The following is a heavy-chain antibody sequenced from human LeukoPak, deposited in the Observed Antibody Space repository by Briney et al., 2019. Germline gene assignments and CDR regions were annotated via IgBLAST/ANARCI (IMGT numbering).Heavy chain of an antibody. V-gene: IGHV1-18*01. CDR2: ISAYNGNT. CDR3: ARVTTYYYYGSGSYYNWQDY. J-gene: IGHJ4*02. CDR1: GGTFSSYA. Sequence: GASVTVSCKASGGTFSSYAISWVRQAPGQGLEWMGWISAYNGNTNYAQKLQGRVTMTTDTSTSTAYMELRSLRSDDTAVYYCARVTTYYYYGSGSYYNWQDYWGQGTLVTVSS. D-gene: IGHD3-10*01.